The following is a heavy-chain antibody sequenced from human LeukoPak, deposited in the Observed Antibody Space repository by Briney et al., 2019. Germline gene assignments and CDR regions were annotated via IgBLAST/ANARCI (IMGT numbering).Heavy chain of an antibody. J-gene: IGHJ6*03. D-gene: IGHD1-14*01. Sequence: SVKVSCKASGGTFSSYAISWVRQATGQGLEWMGVIIPIFGTANYAQKFQGRVTITTDESMSTAYMELSSLRSEDTAVYYCASTFTGTYYYYYMDVWGKGTTVTVSS. V-gene: IGHV1-69*05. CDR3: ASTFTGTYYYYYMDV. CDR2: IIPIFGTA. CDR1: GGTFSSYA.